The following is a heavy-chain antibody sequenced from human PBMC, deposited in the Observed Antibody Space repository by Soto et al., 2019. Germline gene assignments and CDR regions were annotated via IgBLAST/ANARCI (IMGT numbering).Heavy chain of an antibody. D-gene: IGHD4-17*01. CDR1: GGSISSGGYY. Sequence: TSETLSLTCTVSGGSISSGGYYWSWIRQHPGKGLEWIGYIYYSGSTYYNPSLKSRVTISVDTSKNQFSLKLSSVTAADTAVYYCARDPITVTSYYYGMDVWGQGTTVTVSS. CDR3: ARDPITVTSYYYGMDV. J-gene: IGHJ6*02. V-gene: IGHV4-31*02. CDR2: IYYSGST.